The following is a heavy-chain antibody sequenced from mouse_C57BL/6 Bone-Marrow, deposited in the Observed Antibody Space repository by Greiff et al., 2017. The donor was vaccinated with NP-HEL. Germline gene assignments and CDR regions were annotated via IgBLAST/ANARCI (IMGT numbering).Heavy chain of an antibody. J-gene: IGHJ3*01. V-gene: IGHV1-19*01. CDR1: GYTFTDYY. CDR3: ARSLYYYGSSYLAY. D-gene: IGHD1-1*01. CDR2: INPYNGGT. Sequence: EVQLQQSGPVLVKPGASVKMSCKASGYTFTDYYMNWVKQSHGKSLEWIGVINPYNGGTSYNQKFKGKGTLTVDKSSSTAYMELNSLTSEDSAVYYCARSLYYYGSSYLAYWGKGTLVTVSA.